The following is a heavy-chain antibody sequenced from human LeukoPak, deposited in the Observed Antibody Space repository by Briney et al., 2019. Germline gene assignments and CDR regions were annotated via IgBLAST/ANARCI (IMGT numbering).Heavy chain of an antibody. V-gene: IGHV3-48*03. CDR3: ATLPLPGLAY. Sequence: GGSLRLSCAAAGFTFSSYVMNGGRQAPGKGLEWGSYISRSGSTIYYADSVKGRFTISRDNAKNSLYLLMSSLRAEDTAVYYCATLPLPGLAYWGQGTLVTVSS. D-gene: IGHD1-14*01. CDR2: ISRSGSTI. J-gene: IGHJ4*02. CDR1: GFTFSSYV.